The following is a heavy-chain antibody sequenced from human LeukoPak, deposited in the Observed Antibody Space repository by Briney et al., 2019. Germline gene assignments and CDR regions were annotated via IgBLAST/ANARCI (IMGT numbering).Heavy chain of an antibody. CDR2: ISYDGSNR. V-gene: IGHV3-30*04. J-gene: IGHJ6*03. D-gene: IGHD2-15*01. Sequence: GGSLRLSCAASGFTFSRYAIHWVRQAPGKGLEWVAVISYDGSNRYADSVKGRFTISRDNSKNTLYLQMNSLRAEDTAVYYCARDQVVAAIYYYMDVWGKGTTVTVSS. CDR1: GFTFSRYA. CDR3: ARDQVVAAIYYYMDV.